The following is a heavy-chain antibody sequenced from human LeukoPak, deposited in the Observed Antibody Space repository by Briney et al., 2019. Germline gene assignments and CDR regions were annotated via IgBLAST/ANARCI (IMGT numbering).Heavy chain of an antibody. V-gene: IGHV1-2*02. CDR1: GYTFTGYY. J-gene: IGHJ6*03. CDR3: ARDSPIVAKHYYYYYMDV. CDR2: INPNSGGT. D-gene: IGHD5-12*01. Sequence: GASVKVSCKASGYTFTGYYMHWVRQAPGQGLEWMGWINPNSGGTNYAQKFQGRVTMTRDTSISTAYMELSRLRSDDTAVYYCARDSPIVAKHYYYYYMDVWGKGTTVTISS.